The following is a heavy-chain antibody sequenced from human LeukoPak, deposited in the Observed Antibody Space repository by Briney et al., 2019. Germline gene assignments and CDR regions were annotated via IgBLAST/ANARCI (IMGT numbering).Heavy chain of an antibody. D-gene: IGHD2-2*01. CDR3: AKGGDIVVVPAAYFDY. CDR1: GFTFSSYG. CDR2: ISYDGSNK. Sequence: GGSLRLSCAASGFTFSSYGMHWVRQAPGKGLEWVAVISYDGSNKYYADSVKGRFTISRDNSKNTLYLQMNSLRAEDTAVYYCAKGGDIVVVPAAYFDYWGQGALVTVSS. J-gene: IGHJ4*02. V-gene: IGHV3-30*18.